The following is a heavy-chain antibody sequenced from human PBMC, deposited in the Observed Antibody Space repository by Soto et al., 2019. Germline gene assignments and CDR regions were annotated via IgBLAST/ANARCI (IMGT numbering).Heavy chain of an antibody. CDR1: GFTFSNAW. Sequence: EVQLVESGGGLVKPGGSLRLSCAASGFTFSNAWMNWVRQAPGKGLEWVGRIKSKTDGGTTDYAAPVKGRFTISRGDSKNTMYLPMSSLKTEDTAVYYCTTENDYSNNVAPGRFDFWGQGTLVTVSS. CDR2: IKSKTDGGTT. V-gene: IGHV3-15*07. CDR3: TTENDYSNNVAPGRFDF. J-gene: IGHJ4*02. D-gene: IGHD4-4*01.